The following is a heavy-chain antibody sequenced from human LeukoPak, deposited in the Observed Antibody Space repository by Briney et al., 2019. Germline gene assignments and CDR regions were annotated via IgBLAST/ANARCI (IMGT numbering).Heavy chain of an antibody. CDR2: ISGSGGST. CDR3: AKPPGYCSSTSCADY. CDR1: GFTFSSYA. D-gene: IGHD2-2*03. J-gene: IGHJ4*02. Sequence: PRGSLRLSCAASGFTFSSYAMSWVRQAPGKGLEWVSAISGSGGSTYYADSVKGRFTISGDNSKNTLYLQMNSLRAEDTAVYYCAKPPGYCSSTSCADYWGQGTLVTVSS. V-gene: IGHV3-23*01.